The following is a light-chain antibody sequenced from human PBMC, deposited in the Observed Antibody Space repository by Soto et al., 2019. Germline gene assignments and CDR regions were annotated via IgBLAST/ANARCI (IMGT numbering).Light chain of an antibody. CDR2: SNT. J-gene: IGLJ2*01. CDR3: AEWDDSLNGVV. V-gene: IGLV1-44*01. Sequence: QSVLTQPPSASGTPGQTIAISCSGGSSNIGSHTVNWYQQLPGTAPRLLIYSNTQRPAGVPDRCSGSKSGTSASLAISGLQYDYEGYYYCAEWDDSLNGVVFGGGTKLTVL. CDR1: SSNIGSHT.